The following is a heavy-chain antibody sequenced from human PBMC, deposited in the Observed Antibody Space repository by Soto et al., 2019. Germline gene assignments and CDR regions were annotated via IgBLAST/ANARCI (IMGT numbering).Heavy chain of an antibody. V-gene: IGHV3-21*01. D-gene: IGHD2-15*01. J-gene: IGHJ4*02. Sequence: AGGSLRLSCAASGFTFSSYSMNWVRQAPGKGLEWVSSISSSSSYIYYADSVKGRFTISRDNAKNSLYLQMNSLRAEDTAVYYCARASLAAKGGYYFDYWGQGTLVTVSS. CDR1: GFTFSSYS. CDR3: ARASLAAKGGYYFDY. CDR2: ISSSSSYI.